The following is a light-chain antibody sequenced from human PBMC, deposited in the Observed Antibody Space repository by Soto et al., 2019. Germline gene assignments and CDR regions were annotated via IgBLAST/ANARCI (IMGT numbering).Light chain of an antibody. CDR3: AAWDDSLNGVV. CDR2: SNN. Sequence: QSVLTQPPSASGTPGQRVTISCYGSSSNIGSNTVNWYQQLPGTAPKLLIYSNNQRPSGVPDRFSGSKSGTSASLAISGLQSEDEADYYCAAWDDSLNGVVFGGGTKLNVL. V-gene: IGLV1-44*01. J-gene: IGLJ2*01. CDR1: SSNIGSNT.